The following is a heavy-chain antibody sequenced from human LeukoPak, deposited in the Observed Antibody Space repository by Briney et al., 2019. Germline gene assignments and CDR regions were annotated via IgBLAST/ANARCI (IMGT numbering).Heavy chain of an antibody. CDR3: AMTTVTTLKAPFDY. D-gene: IGHD4-17*01. J-gene: IGHJ4*02. Sequence: PVKVSCKASGGTFSSYAISWVRQAPGQGLEWMGRIIPIFGTANYAQKFQGRVTITTDESTSTAYMELSSLRSEDTAVYYCAMTTVTTLKAPFDYWGQGTLVTVSS. CDR2: IIPIFGTA. CDR1: GGTFSSYA. V-gene: IGHV1-69*05.